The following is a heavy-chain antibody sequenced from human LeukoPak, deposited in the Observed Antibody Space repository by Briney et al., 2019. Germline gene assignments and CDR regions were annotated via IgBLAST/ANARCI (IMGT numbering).Heavy chain of an antibody. D-gene: IGHD2-2*02. Sequence: ASVKVSCKASGYTFTSYGISWVRQAPGQGLEWMGWISAYNGNTNYAQKLQGRVTMTTDTSTSTAYMELRSLRSDDTAVYYCARDSGRVGYCSSTSCYIYWGQGTLVTVSS. CDR3: ARDSGRVGYCSSTSCYIY. CDR1: GYTFTSYG. CDR2: ISAYNGNT. J-gene: IGHJ4*02. V-gene: IGHV1-18*01.